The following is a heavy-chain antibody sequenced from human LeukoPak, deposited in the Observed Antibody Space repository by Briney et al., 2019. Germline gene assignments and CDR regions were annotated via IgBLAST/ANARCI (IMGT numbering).Heavy chain of an antibody. Sequence: GGSLRLSCAASGFTFDDYAMHWVRQAPGKGLEWVSLISGDGGSTYYADSVKGRFTISRDNSKNSLYPQMNSLRTEDTALYYCAKDTGGSYYFGYYYYYMDVWGKGTTVTVSS. CDR2: ISGDGGST. D-gene: IGHD1-26*01. V-gene: IGHV3-43*02. J-gene: IGHJ6*03. CDR1: GFTFDDYA. CDR3: AKDTGGSYYFGYYYYYMDV.